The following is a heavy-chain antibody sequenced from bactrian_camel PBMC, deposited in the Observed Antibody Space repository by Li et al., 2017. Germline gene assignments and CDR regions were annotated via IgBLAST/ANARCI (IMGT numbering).Heavy chain of an antibody. V-gene: IGHV3S1*01. CDR1: GSGFDFKGRW. Sequence: QVQLVESGGGLVQPGGSLRLSCVASGSGFDFKGRWMHWVRQAPGAGLEMVSRIAPSGRTPFYAPSVKGRFTISRDIDRKTLYLQMDSLQIADTAVYYCGVGSSLPERPMGRGTQVTVS. CDR2: IAPSGRTP. J-gene: IGHJ4*01. D-gene: IGHD3*01.